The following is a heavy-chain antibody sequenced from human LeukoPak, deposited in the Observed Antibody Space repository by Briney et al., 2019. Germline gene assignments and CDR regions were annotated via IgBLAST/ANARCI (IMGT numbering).Heavy chain of an antibody. CDR1: GFTFSSYW. CDR3: ARDSRTAAYYYDSSGSQ. D-gene: IGHD3-22*01. CDR2: IKQDGSEK. V-gene: IGHV3-7*01. Sequence: GGSLRLSCAASGFTFSSYWMSWVRQAPGKGLECVANIKQDGSEKYYVDSVKGRFTISRDNAKNSQYLQMNSLRAEDTAVYYCARDSRTAAYYYDSSGSQWGQGTLVTVSS. J-gene: IGHJ4*02.